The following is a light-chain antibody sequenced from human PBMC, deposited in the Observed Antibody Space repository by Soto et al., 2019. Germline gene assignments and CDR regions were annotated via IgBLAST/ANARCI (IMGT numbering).Light chain of an antibody. CDR2: AAS. Sequence: DIPMTQSPSSLSASVGDRITITCRASEIVGNWVAWYQQKPGKAPKVLIYAASTLARGVPSRFSGSRSGTVFSLTVSSLQPEDFATYYCQQANSFPLSFGGGTKVEIK. V-gene: IGKV1D-12*01. CDR1: EIVGNW. CDR3: QQANSFPLS. J-gene: IGKJ4*01.